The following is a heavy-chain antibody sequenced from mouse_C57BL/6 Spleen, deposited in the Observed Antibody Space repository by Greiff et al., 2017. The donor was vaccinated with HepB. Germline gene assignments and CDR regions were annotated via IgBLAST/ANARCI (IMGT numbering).Heavy chain of an antibody. V-gene: IGHV5-4*01. J-gene: IGHJ4*01. D-gene: IGHD1-1*01. CDR2: ISDGGSYT. Sequence: EVQGVESGGGLVKPGGSLKLSCAASGFTFSSYAMSWVRQTPEKRLEWVATISDGGSYTYYPDNVKGRFTISRDNAKNNLYLQMSHLKSEDTAMYYCAREGITTVVPGAMDYWGQGTSVTVSS. CDR3: AREGITTVVPGAMDY. CDR1: GFTFSSYA.